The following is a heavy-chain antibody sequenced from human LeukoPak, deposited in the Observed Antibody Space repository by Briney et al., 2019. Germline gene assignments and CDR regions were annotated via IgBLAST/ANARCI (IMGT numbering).Heavy chain of an antibody. CDR3: ARDFAFTTDQRLRNRPFDWLSLSFDY. D-gene: IGHD3-9*01. J-gene: IGHJ4*02. Sequence: PGGFLRLSCAASGFTFSSYGIHWVRQAPGRGLEWVAVIWYDGSNKYYADSVKGRFTISRDNSKNTLYLQMNSLRAEDTAVYYCARDFAFTTDQRLRNRPFDWLSLSFDYWGQGTLVTVSS. CDR2: IWYDGSNK. V-gene: IGHV3-33*01. CDR1: GFTFSSYG.